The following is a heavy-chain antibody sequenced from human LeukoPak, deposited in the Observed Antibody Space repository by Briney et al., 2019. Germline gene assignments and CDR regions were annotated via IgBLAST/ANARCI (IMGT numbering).Heavy chain of an antibody. Sequence: GGSLRLSCAASGFTVSSNYMSWVRQAPGKGLEWVSVIYSGGSTYYADSVKGRFTISRDNSKNTLYLQMNSLGAEDTAVYYCARKGYCSSTSCYSYYYYGMDVWGQGTTVTVSS. CDR1: GFTVSSNY. CDR3: ARKGYCSSTSCYSYYYYGMDV. V-gene: IGHV3-53*01. J-gene: IGHJ6*02. CDR2: IYSGGST. D-gene: IGHD2-2*01.